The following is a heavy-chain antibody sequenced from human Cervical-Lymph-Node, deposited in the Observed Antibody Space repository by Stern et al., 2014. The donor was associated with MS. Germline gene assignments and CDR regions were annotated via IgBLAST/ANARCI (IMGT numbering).Heavy chain of an antibody. Sequence: QVQLQESGPGLVKPSQTLSLTCTVSGGSISSGSYYWSWIRQPAGKGLEWIGRIYTSGRTNYNPSLKSRATISVDTPKTQFSLKLSSVTAADTAVYYCASDSSGLGYFDYWGQGTLVTVSS. J-gene: IGHJ4*02. CDR2: IYTSGRT. D-gene: IGHD3-22*01. CDR3: ASDSSGLGYFDY. V-gene: IGHV4-61*02. CDR1: GGSISSGSYY.